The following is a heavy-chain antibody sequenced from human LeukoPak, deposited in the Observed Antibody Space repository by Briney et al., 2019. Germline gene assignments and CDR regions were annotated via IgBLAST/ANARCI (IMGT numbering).Heavy chain of an antibody. CDR3: ASFHCGGDCYDY. Sequence: SETLSLTCAVSGYSISSGYYWDWIRQPPGKGLEWIGSIYHSGSTYYNPSLKSRVTISVDTSKNQFSLKLSSVTAADTAVYYCASFHCGGDCYDYWGQGTLVTVSS. V-gene: IGHV4-38-2*01. CDR2: IYHSGST. J-gene: IGHJ4*02. CDR1: GYSISSGYY. D-gene: IGHD2-21*01.